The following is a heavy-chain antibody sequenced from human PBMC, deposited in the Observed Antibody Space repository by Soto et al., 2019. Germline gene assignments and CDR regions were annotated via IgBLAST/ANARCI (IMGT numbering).Heavy chain of an antibody. CDR3: AKGRRYYHYYGVDV. Sequence: EVQLLESGGGLVQPGGSLRLSCAASGFTFSSCAMGWVRQAPGKGLEWVSDIIDSGASTYYADSVKGRFTISRDNSKSTLYLQMNSLRAEDTALYYCAKGRRYYHYYGVDVWGQGTTVTVCS. CDR2: IIDSGAST. J-gene: IGHJ6*02. V-gene: IGHV3-23*01. CDR1: GFTFSSCA.